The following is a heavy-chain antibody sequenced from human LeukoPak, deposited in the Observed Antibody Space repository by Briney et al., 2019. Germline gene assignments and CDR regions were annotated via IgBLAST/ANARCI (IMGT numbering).Heavy chain of an antibody. CDR3: ARDRTSPYCSGGSCYFVTEAFDI. D-gene: IGHD2-15*01. Sequence: GGSLRLSCAASGFTFSSYSMNWVRQAPGKGLEWVSYISSSSSTIYYADSVKGRFTISRDNAKNSLYLQMNSLRAEDTAVYYCARDRTSPYCSGGSCYFVTEAFDIWGQGTMVTVSS. CDR1: GFTFSSYS. J-gene: IGHJ3*02. CDR2: ISSSSSTI. V-gene: IGHV3-48*01.